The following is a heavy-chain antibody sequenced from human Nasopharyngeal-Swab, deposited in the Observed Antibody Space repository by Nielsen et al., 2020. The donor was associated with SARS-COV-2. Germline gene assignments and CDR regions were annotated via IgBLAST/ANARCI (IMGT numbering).Heavy chain of an antibody. Sequence: SGPTLVKPTETLTLTCTVSGFSLSNARMGVSWIRQPPGKALEWLAHIFSNDEKSYSTSLKSRLTISKDTSKSQVVLTMTNMDPVDTATYYCAWTCDDYSNYGFDPWGQGTLVTVSS. CDR1: GFSLSNARMG. CDR3: AWTCDDYSNYGFDP. CDR2: IFSNDEK. D-gene: IGHD4-11*01. V-gene: IGHV2-26*04. J-gene: IGHJ5*02.